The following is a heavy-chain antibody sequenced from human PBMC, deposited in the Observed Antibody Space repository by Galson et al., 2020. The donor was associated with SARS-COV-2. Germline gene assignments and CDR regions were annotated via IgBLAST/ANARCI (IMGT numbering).Heavy chain of an antibody. V-gene: IGHV1-8*02. CDR1: GYTFTNYD. CDR3: ARAPAWSGNYYALDS. Sequence: ASVKVSCKASGYTFTNYDINWVRQATGQGLEWMGWMNPNSGNTGYAQRFQGRVTITGNTSINTAYMELSSLRSDDTAVYYCARAPAWSGNYYALDSWGRGTLVTVSS. J-gene: IGHJ4*02. CDR2: MNPNSGNT. D-gene: IGHD1-26*01.